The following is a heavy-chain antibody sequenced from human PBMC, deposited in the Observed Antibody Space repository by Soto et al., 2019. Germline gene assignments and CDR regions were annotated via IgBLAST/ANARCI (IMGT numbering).Heavy chain of an antibody. CDR1: GFTFSSYG. CDR3: AKESGSSWTRYYYYYYGMDV. J-gene: IGHJ6*02. CDR2: ISYDGSNK. V-gene: IGHV3-30*18. D-gene: IGHD6-13*01. Sequence: QVQLVESGGGVVQPGRSLRLSCAASGFTFSSYGMHWVRQAPGKGLAWVAVISYDGSNKYYADSVKGRFTISRDNSKNTLYLQMNSLRAEDTAVYYCAKESGSSWTRYYYYYYGMDVWGQGTTVTVSS.